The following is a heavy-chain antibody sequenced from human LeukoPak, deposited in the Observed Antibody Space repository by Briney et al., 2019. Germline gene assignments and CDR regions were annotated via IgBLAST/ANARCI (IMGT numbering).Heavy chain of an antibody. D-gene: IGHD3-3*01. Sequence: SETLSLTCTVSGGSISSSSYYWSWIRQPAGKGLEWIGRIYTSGSTNYNPSLKSRVTISVDTSKNQFSLKLSSVTAADTAVYYCASLRITIFGVGKSFDYWGQGTLVTVSS. V-gene: IGHV4-61*02. CDR3: ASLRITIFGVGKSFDY. CDR2: IYTSGST. CDR1: GGSISSSSYY. J-gene: IGHJ4*02.